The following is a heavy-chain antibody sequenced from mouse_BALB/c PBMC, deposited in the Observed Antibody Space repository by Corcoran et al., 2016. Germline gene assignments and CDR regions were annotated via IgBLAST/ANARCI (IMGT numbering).Heavy chain of an antibody. CDR1: GFNINDTY. V-gene: IGHV14-3*02. J-gene: IGHJ1*01. CDR2: IDPANVNT. CDR3: ANWDLYFNV. D-gene: IGHD4-1*01. Sequence: EVKMQQSETELVKPGASGQLSCPDSGFNINDTYMNWVKQQPEQSLELIGRIDPANVNTKYDPKFQGKATIPADTSSNTAYLQLSSLTSEDTAVYYGANWDLYFNVWGAGTTVIISS.